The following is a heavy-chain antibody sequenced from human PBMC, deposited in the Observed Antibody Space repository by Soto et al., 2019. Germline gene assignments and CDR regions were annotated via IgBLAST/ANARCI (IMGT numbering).Heavy chain of an antibody. V-gene: IGHV4-38-2*02. J-gene: IGHJ4*02. CDR1: GYSISRGCY. CDR3: ARDDFDSGGSSIDY. Sequence: SETLSLTCVVSGYSISRGCYWGWIRQPPGKGLEWIGSIHHRGNTYYNPSLKRRVTISLDTSKNQFSLKLNSVTATDTALYFCARDDFDSGGSSIDYWGQGTLVT. D-gene: IGHD3-22*01. CDR2: IHHRGNT.